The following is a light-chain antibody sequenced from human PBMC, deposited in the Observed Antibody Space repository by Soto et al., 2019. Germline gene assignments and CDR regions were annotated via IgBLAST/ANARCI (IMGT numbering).Light chain of an antibody. CDR3: ASWDHSLKGVV. J-gene: IGLJ2*01. CDR1: SSNIGSNT. Sequence: QSVLTQPPSASGTPGQRVTISCSGSSSNIGSNTVTWYQQLPGTAPKLLISTDDQRPSGVPDRFSGSKSGSSASLAISGLQSQDEADYYCASWDHSLKGVVFGGGTKVTVL. CDR2: TDD. V-gene: IGLV1-44*01.